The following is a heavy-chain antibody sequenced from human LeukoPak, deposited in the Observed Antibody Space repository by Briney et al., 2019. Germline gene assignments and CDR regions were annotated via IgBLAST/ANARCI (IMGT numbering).Heavy chain of an antibody. CDR2: IYYSGST. V-gene: IGHV4-59*01. CDR1: GGSISSYY. Sequence: SETLSLTCTVSGGSISSYYWSWIRQPPGKGLEWIGYIYYSGSTNYNPSLKSRVTISVDTSKNQFSLKLSSMTAADTAVYYCARVGSSGWYNYFDYWGQGTLVTVSS. D-gene: IGHD6-19*01. CDR3: ARVGSSGWYNYFDY. J-gene: IGHJ4*02.